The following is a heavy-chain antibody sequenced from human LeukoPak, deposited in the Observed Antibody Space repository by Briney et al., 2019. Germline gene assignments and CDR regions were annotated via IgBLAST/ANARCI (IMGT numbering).Heavy chain of an antibody. D-gene: IGHD1-26*01. Sequence: GESLKISCKGSGYSFTTYWIAWVRQMPGRDLEWMGIIFPDDSEIRYSPSFRGQVTISTDKSTSTAYLQWSRLRASDTAIYYCARHEGSGSYYSYWGQGTLVTVSS. J-gene: IGHJ4*02. CDR1: GYSFTTYW. V-gene: IGHV5-51*01. CDR3: ARHEGSGSYYSY. CDR2: IFPDDSEI.